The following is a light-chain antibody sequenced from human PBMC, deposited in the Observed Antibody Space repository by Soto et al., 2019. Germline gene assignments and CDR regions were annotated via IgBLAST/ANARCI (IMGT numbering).Light chain of an antibody. J-gene: IGKJ4*01. CDR1: QNVGSH. CDR3: QQYNDWPPLT. CDR2: GTS. V-gene: IGKV3-15*01. Sequence: EIVMTQSPASLSVSPGERATLSCRASQNVGSHLAWYQQKPGQPPRLLIYGTSSRANGVPARFSGSGSGTEFPLTITRLQSEDFAVYYCQQYNDWPPLTFGGGTKVEIK.